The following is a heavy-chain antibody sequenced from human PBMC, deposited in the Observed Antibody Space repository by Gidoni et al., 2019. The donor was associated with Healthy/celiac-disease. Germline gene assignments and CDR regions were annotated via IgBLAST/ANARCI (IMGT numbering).Heavy chain of an antibody. D-gene: IGHD3-22*01. J-gene: IGHJ6*02. CDR1: GFTLDDYA. V-gene: IGHV3-43*02. Sequence: EVQLVESGGGVVQPGGSLSLSCAASGFTLDDYAMHWFRQAPGKGLEWVSLISGDGGSTYYADSVKGRFTISRDNSKNSLYLQMNSLRTEDTALYYCAKGVDDSSGYYSSYYYYYGMDVWGQGTTVTVSS. CDR3: AKGVDDSSGYYSSYYYYYGMDV. CDR2: ISGDGGST.